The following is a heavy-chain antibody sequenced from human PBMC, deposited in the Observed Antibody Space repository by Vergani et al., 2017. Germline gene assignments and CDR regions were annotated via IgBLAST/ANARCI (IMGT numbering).Heavy chain of an antibody. CDR3: ARIDVTGADFWSGPNYYYYEGMDV. D-gene: IGHD3-3*01. V-gene: IGHV2-26*01. CDR2: IFSNDEK. J-gene: IGHJ6*02. CDR1: GFSLSNARMG. Sequence: VTFKESGPVLEKPTETLTLICPVSGFSLSNARMGVSWIRQPPGNALDWIAHIFSNDEKSYSTSLKSRLTLSKDTSKSQVVLTMTNIDPVDTATYYWARIDVTGADFWSGPNYYYYEGMDVWDQGTTVTVSS.